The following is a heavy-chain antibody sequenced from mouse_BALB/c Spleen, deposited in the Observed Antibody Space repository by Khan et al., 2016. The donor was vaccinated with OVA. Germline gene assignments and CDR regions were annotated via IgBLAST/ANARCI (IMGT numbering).Heavy chain of an antibody. CDR2: INPYNDGT. CDR3: ARRDYFGSSSFAY. D-gene: IGHD1-1*01. CDR1: GYTFTSYV. J-gene: IGHJ3*01. Sequence: EVQLQQSGPELVKPGASVKMSCKASGYTFTSYVMHWVKQKPGQGLEWIGYINPYNDGTKYNEKFKGKATLTSDKSSSTAYMEISSLTSEDSAVDYCARRDYFGSSSFAYWGQGTLVTVSA. V-gene: IGHV1S136*01.